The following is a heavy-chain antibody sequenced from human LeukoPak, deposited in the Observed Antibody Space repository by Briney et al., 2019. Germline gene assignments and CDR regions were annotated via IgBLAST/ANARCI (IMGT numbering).Heavy chain of an antibody. D-gene: IGHD2-2*02. CDR2: IYHSGST. CDR1: GGSISSGAYY. Sequence: PSETLSLTCTVSGGSISSGAYYWSWIRQPPGKGLEWIGYIYHSGSTYYNPSLKSRVTISVDRSKNQFSLNLSSVTAADTAVYYCARIYCSDTSCYTIDSWGQGTLVTVSA. J-gene: IGHJ4*02. CDR3: ARIYCSDTSCYTIDS. V-gene: IGHV4-30-2*01.